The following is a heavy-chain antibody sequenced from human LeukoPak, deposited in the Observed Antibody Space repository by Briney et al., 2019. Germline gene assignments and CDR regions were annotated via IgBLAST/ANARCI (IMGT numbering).Heavy chain of an antibody. J-gene: IGHJ6*02. Sequence: SVKVSCKASGGTVSSYAISWVRQAPGQGLEWMGRVIPIFDIANYAQKFQGRVTITADKSTSTAYMELSSLRSEDTAVYYCARAPSHSGYNWNDAGYYYGMDVWGQGTTVTVSS. CDR3: ARAPSHSGYNWNDAGYYYGMDV. V-gene: IGHV1-69*04. CDR2: VIPIFDIA. D-gene: IGHD1-20*01. CDR1: GGTVSSYA.